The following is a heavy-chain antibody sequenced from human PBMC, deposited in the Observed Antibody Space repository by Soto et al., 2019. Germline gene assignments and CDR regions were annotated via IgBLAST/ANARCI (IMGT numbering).Heavy chain of an antibody. CDR1: GYTFTGYY. V-gene: IGHV1-2*02. CDR3: ARDKSGSEFDS. J-gene: IGHJ4*02. D-gene: IGHD1-26*01. CDR2: SNPNSGCA. Sequence: ASVKLSCKTCGYTFTGYYMRSVRQAPGQGDERMGWSNPNSGCANYAQKFQGRVPMTRDTSIRTAYMELSRLRSADTDVYYCARDKSGSEFDSWGPASLVTVS.